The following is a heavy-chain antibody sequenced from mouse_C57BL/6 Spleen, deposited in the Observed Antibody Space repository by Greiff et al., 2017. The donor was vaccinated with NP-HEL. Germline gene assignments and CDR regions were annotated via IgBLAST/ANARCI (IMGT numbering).Heavy chain of an antibody. CDR1: GFTFSSYA. CDR2: ISDGGSYT. CDR3: AREGLRPYYAMDY. Sequence: EVQLVESGGGLVKPGGSLKLSCAASGFTFSSYAMSWVRQTPEKRLEWVATISDGGSYTYYPDNVKGRFTISRDNAKNNLYLQMSHLKSEDTAMYYCAREGLRPYYAMDYWGQGTSVTVSS. D-gene: IGHD2-4*01. J-gene: IGHJ4*01. V-gene: IGHV5-4*01.